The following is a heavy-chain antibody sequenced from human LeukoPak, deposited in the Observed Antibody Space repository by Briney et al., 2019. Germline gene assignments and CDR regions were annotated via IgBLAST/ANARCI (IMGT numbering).Heavy chain of an antibody. CDR1: GGSISSYY. CDR2: IYTSGST. CDR3: ARAVEGIAAAPVYFDY. J-gene: IGHJ4*02. V-gene: IGHV4-4*07. D-gene: IGHD6-13*01. Sequence: SETLSLTCTVSGGSISSYYCSWIRQPAGKGLEWIGRIYTSGSTNYNPSLKSRVTMSVDTSKNQFSLKLSSVTAADTAVYYCARAVEGIAAAPVYFDYWGQGTLVTVSS.